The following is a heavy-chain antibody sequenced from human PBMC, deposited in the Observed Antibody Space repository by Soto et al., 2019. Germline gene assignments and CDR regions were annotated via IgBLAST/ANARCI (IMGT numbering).Heavy chain of an antibody. CDR3: AKDSNYYGSGSADN. D-gene: IGHD3-10*01. J-gene: IGHJ4*02. CDR1: GFTFSDYG. Sequence: PGGSLRLSCEVSGFTFSDYGMHWVRQAPGKGLEWVAVISYDDSYKYYAQSVKGRLTISRDNPKNTVFLQMNGLRSEDTAVYYCAKDSNYYGSGSADNWGQGIQVTVSS. V-gene: IGHV3-30*18. CDR2: ISYDDSYK.